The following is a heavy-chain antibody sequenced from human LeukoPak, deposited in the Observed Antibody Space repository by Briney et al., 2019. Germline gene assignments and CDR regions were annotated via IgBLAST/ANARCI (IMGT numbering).Heavy chain of an antibody. CDR2: IYYTGST. CDR3: ARFRAMDV. Sequence: SETLSLTCTVSGGSMSNNYWSWIRQPPGKGLEWIGYIYYTGSTSYNPSLQSRVTISLDTSKNQFSLKLTSVTAADTAMYYCARFRAMDVWGQGTTVTVSS. D-gene: IGHD3-10*01. CDR1: GGSMSNNY. V-gene: IGHV4-59*01. J-gene: IGHJ6*02.